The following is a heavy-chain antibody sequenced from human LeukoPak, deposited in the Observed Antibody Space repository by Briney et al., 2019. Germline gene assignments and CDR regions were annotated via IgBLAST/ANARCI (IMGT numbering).Heavy chain of an antibody. CDR3: ARHVGRHDYYGMDV. V-gene: IGHV4-59*08. CDR2: IYYSGGT. CDR1: GGSISSSY. D-gene: IGHD1-1*01. J-gene: IGHJ6*02. Sequence: KPSETLSLTCTVSGGSISSSYWSWIRQPPGKGLEWIGYIYYSGGTSYNPSLRSRVTISVDTSNNQLSLKLSSVTAADTAVYFCARHVGRHDYYGMDVWGQGTAVTVSS.